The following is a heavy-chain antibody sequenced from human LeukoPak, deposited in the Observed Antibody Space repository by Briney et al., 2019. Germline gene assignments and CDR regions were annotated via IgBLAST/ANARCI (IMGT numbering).Heavy chain of an antibody. CDR2: INHSGST. Sequence: PSETLSLTCAVYGGSFSGYYWSWIRQPPGKGLEWIGEINHSGSTNYNPSLKSRVTISVDTSKNQFSLKLSSVTAADTAVYYCARESGSYYLGAFDIWGQGTMVTVSS. CDR1: GGSFSGYY. CDR3: ARESGSYYLGAFDI. J-gene: IGHJ3*02. V-gene: IGHV4-34*01. D-gene: IGHD1-26*01.